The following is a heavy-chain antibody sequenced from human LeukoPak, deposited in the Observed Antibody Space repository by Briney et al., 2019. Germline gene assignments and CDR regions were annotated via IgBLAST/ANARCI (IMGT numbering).Heavy chain of an antibody. D-gene: IGHD5-12*01. CDR1: GYTFTDHY. CDR3: GRDTGYSGYDPLDY. J-gene: IGHJ4*02. V-gene: IGHV1-2*04. CDR2: INPDSGGT. Sequence: ASVKVSCKASGYTFTDHYIHWVRQAPGQGLEWMGWINPDSGGTKYAQKFQDWITMTRDTSISTAYMELSWLKADDTAIYYCGRDTGYSGYDPLDYWGQGTLVTVSS.